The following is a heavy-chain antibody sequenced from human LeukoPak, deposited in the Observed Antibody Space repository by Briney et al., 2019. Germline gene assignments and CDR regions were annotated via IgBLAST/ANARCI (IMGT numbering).Heavy chain of an antibody. CDR3: ASGHCSSTSCYPFDY. CDR2: ISSSGSTI. Sequence: GGSLILSCAASGFTFSSYEMNWVRQAPGKGLEWVSYISSSGSTIYYADSVKGRFTISRDNAKKSLYLQMNSLRAEDTAVYYCASGHCSSTSCYPFDYWGQGTLVTVSS. J-gene: IGHJ4*02. V-gene: IGHV3-48*03. D-gene: IGHD2-2*01. CDR1: GFTFSSYE.